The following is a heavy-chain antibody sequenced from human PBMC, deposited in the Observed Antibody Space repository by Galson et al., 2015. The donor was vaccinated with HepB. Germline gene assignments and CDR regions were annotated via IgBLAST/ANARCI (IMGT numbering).Heavy chain of an antibody. CDR3: ARDYEDGGYDFGLDY. J-gene: IGHJ4*02. CDR2: VKQDGSKE. CDR1: GFTFSSYA. D-gene: IGHD5-12*01. Sequence: SLRLSCAASGFTFSSYAMNWVRQAPGKGLEWVATVKQDGSKEYYVDSVRGRFTISRDNAKNSLFLQMNSLRAEDTAVYYCARDYEDGGYDFGLDYWGQGTLVTVSS. V-gene: IGHV3-7*01.